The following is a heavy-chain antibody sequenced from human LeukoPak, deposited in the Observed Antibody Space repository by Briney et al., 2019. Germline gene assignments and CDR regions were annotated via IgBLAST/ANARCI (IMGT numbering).Heavy chain of an antibody. CDR1: GFTFSSYG. CDR2: ISYDGSNK. Sequence: PGGSLRLSCAASGFTFSSYGMHWVRQAPGKGLEWVAVISYDGSNKYYADSVKGRFTISRDNSKNTLYLRMNSLRAEDTAVYYCAKEGFDTIFPDYWGQGTLVTVSS. V-gene: IGHV3-30*18. D-gene: IGHD3-9*01. J-gene: IGHJ4*02. CDR3: AKEGFDTIFPDY.